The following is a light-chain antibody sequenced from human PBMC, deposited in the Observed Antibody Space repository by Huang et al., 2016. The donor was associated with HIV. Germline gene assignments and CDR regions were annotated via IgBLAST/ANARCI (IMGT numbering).Light chain of an antibody. Sequence: EIVLTQSPATLSLSPGERATLSCRASRSISNYLAWYQQIPGQAPRLLIYNTSNRATDIPARFSGRGSGTDFTLTISSLEFEDFAVYYCQHRSNWPLTFGGGTKVEIK. CDR2: NTS. CDR3: QHRSNWPLT. J-gene: IGKJ4*01. CDR1: RSISNY. V-gene: IGKV3-11*01.